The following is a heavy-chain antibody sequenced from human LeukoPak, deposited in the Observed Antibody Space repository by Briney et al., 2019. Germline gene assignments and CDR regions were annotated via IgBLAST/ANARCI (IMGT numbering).Heavy chain of an antibody. CDR1: GFTFDDYA. D-gene: IGHD3-9*01. V-gene: IGHV3-9*01. J-gene: IGHJ4*02. CDR3: AKDDYDILTGSGGFDY. Sequence: GGSLRLSCAASGFTFDDYAMHWVRQAPGKGLEWVSGICWNSGSIGYADSVKGRFTISRDNAKNSLYLQMNSLRAEDTALYYCAKDDYDILTGSGGFDYWGQGTLVTVSS. CDR2: ICWNSGSI.